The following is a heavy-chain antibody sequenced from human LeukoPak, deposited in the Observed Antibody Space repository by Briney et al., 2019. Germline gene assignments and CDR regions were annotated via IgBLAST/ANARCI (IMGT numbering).Heavy chain of an antibody. CDR1: GFTFSSYA. D-gene: IGHD3-22*01. Sequence: AGGSLRLSCAASGFTFSSYAMSWVRQAPGKGLEWVSAISGSGGSTYYADSVKGRFTISRDNSKNTLYLQMNSLRAEDTAVYYCAKVYSSGYYPSTPFDYWGQGTLVTVSS. CDR3: AKVYSSGYYPSTPFDY. CDR2: ISGSGGST. V-gene: IGHV3-23*01. J-gene: IGHJ4*02.